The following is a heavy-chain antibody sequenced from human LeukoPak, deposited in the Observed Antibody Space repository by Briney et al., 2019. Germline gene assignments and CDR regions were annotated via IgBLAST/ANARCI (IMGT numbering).Heavy chain of an antibody. D-gene: IGHD4-11*01. Sequence: ASVNVPCKGSVCTFTDYYMHWVRQAPGQGLEWMGWVNPNSGGTHYAQKSQGRVTMISETAISTAYMELSALRSDDTAAYYCPRDKTQSPLDYYYIDVWGKGTTVTVSS. CDR2: VNPNSGGT. CDR3: PRDKTQSPLDYYYIDV. CDR1: VCTFTDYY. J-gene: IGHJ6*03. V-gene: IGHV1-2*02.